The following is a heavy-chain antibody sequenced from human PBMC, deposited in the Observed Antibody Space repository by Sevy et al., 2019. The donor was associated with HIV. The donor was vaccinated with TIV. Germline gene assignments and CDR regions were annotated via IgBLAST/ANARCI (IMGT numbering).Heavy chain of an antibody. V-gene: IGHV5-51*01. CDR2: IYPDDSET. CDR3: ATSRSGYLDSSDYYIY. Sequence: GESLKISCKGSGYSFTDHWIGWVRQKPGKGLEWMGIIYPDDSETRYSPSFQGQVTFSADKSINTAYLQWSRLKASDTAMYYCATSRSGYLDSSDYYIYWGQGTLVTVSS. J-gene: IGHJ4*02. D-gene: IGHD3-22*01. CDR1: GYSFTDHW.